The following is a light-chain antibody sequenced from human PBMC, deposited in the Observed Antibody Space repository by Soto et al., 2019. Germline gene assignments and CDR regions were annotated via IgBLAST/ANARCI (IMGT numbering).Light chain of an antibody. V-gene: IGLV2-14*01. CDR2: EVS. CDR1: SGDVGGYNF. J-gene: IGLJ2*01. Sequence: QSALTQPASVSGSPGQSIIISCTGTSGDVGGYNFVSWYQQHPGKAPKLIIYEVSNRPSGVSNRFSGSKSGNTASLTISGLQAEDEADYYCSSYTSSSTLVFFGGGTKLTVL. CDR3: SSYTSSSTLVF.